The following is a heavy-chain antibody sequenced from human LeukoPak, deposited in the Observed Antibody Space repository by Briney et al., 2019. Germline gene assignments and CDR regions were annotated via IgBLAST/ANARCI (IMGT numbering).Heavy chain of an antibody. CDR2: IYYTGST. J-gene: IGHJ4*02. CDR1: GGSMSTYY. CDR3: AGMRITTPTVRTLGY. D-gene: IGHD1-14*01. V-gene: IGHV4-59*01. Sequence: SETLSLTCTVSGGSMSTYYWTWIRQPPGKGLEWIGFIYYTGSTNYNPSLKSRVTISVDTSKNQFSLKLSSVTAADTAVYYCAGMRITTPTVRTLGYWGQGTLVTVSS.